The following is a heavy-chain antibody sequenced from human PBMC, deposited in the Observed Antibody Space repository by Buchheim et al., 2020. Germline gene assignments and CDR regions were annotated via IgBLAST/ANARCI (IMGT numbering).Heavy chain of an antibody. J-gene: IGHJ4*02. D-gene: IGHD6-6*01. V-gene: IGHV1-8*01. Sequence: QVQLVQSGAEVKKPGASVKVSCKASGYTFTSYDINWVRQATGQGLEWMGWMNPNSGKTGYAQKFQGRVTMTRNTSISTAYMELSSLRSEETAVYYCARGLNTLAARFKGRKITLDYWGQGTL. CDR2: MNPNSGKT. CDR3: ARGLNTLAARFKGRKITLDY. CDR1: GYTFTSYD.